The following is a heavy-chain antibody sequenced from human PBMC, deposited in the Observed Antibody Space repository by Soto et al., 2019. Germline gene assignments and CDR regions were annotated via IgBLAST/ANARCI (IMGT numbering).Heavy chain of an antibody. Sequence: EVQLLESGGGLVQPGGSLRLSCAASGFTFSSYAMSWVRQAPGKGLEWVSAITGSGDSTYYADSVKGRFTVSRDNSKNTLYLQMNSLRAEDTAVYYCAKVFVFTISEGFDYWGLGTLVTVSS. V-gene: IGHV3-23*01. CDR3: AKVFVFTISEGFDY. CDR2: ITGSGDST. CDR1: GFTFSSYA. J-gene: IGHJ4*02. D-gene: IGHD3-3*01.